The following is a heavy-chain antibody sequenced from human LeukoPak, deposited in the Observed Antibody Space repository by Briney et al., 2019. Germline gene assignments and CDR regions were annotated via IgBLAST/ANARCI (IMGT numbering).Heavy chain of an antibody. CDR2: IYTSGGT. J-gene: IGHJ4*02. CDR3: ARDPYNNSPFDY. Sequence: PSETLSLTCTVSGGSINNYFWSWIRQPAGKGLEWIGRIYTSGGTNYNPSLKSPVTMSIDTSKNQFSLKVTSVTDADTAVYYCARDPYNNSPFDYWGQGILVTVSS. CDR1: GGSINNYF. D-gene: IGHD4-11*01. V-gene: IGHV4-4*07.